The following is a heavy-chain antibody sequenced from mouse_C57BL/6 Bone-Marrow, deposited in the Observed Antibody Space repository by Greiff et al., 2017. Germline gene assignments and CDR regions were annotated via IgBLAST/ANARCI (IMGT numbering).Heavy chain of an antibody. V-gene: IGHV5-12*01. J-gene: IGHJ3*01. Sequence: EVHLVESGGGLVQPGGSLKLSCAASGFTFSDYYMYWVRQTPEKRLEWVAYISNGGGSTYYPDTVKGRFTLSRDNAKNTLYLQMSRLKSEDTAMYYCASLRFAYWGQGTLVTVSA. CDR1: GFTFSDYY. CDR3: ASLRFAY. CDR2: ISNGGGST.